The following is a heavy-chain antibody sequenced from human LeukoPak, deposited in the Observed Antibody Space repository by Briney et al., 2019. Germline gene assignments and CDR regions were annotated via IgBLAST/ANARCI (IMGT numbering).Heavy chain of an antibody. CDR3: ARSRDGYNSVDY. D-gene: IGHD5-24*01. J-gene: IGHJ4*02. CDR1: GFTFSNYS. CDR2: INSDGSST. V-gene: IGHV3-74*01. Sequence: GGSLRLSCEASGFTFSNYSMNWVRQAPGKGLVWVSRINSDGSSTSYADSVKGRFTISRDNAKNTLYLQMNSLRAEDTAVYYCARSRDGYNSVDYWGQGTLVTVSS.